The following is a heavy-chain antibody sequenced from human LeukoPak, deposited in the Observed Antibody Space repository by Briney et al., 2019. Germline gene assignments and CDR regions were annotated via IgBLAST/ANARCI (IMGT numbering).Heavy chain of an antibody. J-gene: IGHJ4*02. CDR2: ISGSGGST. CDR1: GFTFSSYA. Sequence: GGSLRLSCAASGFTFSSYAMSWVRQAPGKGLEWDSAISGSGGSTYYADSVKGRFTISRDNSKNTLYLQMNSLRAEDTAVYYCAKVLWFGEPTLRDYWGQGTLVTVSS. D-gene: IGHD3-10*01. CDR3: AKVLWFGEPTLRDY. V-gene: IGHV3-23*01.